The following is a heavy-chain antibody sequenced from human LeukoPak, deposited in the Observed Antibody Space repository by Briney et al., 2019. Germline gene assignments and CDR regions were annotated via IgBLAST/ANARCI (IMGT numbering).Heavy chain of an antibody. CDR3: ARDGDGYNYGPYYYSGMDV. D-gene: IGHD5-24*01. Sequence: GGSLRLSCEASGFTFNNFGMHWVRQAPGKGLEWVAFIGYDESKKYYADSVKGRFTISRDNSKHTLYLQMNSLRAEDTAVYYCARDGDGYNYGPYYYSGMDVWGQGTTVTVSS. CDR2: IGYDESKK. J-gene: IGHJ6*02. CDR1: GFTFNNFG. V-gene: IGHV3-30*02.